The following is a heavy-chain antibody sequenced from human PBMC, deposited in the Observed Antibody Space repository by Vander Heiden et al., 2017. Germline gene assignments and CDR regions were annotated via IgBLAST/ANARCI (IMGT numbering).Heavy chain of an antibody. CDR1: GFTFSSYA. J-gene: IGHJ3*02. D-gene: IGHD6-13*01. CDR3: AKGHIAAAGSDAFDI. CDR2: ISGSGGST. Sequence: EVQLLESGGGLVQPGGSMRLCSAASGFTFSSYAMGLVRQAPGKGLEWVSAISGSGGSTYYADSVKGRFTISRDNSKNTLYLQMNSLRAEDTAVYYCAKGHIAAAGSDAFDIWGQGTMVTVSS. V-gene: IGHV3-23*01.